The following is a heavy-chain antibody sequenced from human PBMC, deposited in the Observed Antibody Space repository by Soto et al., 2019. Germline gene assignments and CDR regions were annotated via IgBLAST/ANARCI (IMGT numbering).Heavy chain of an antibody. CDR1: GGTFSSYA. CDR3: ARELATVGTGRFDP. V-gene: IGHV1-69*14. D-gene: IGHD4-17*01. CDR2: NIPIFGTA. J-gene: IGHJ5*02. Sequence: QVQLVQSGAEVKKPGSSVKVSCKASGGTFSSYAISWVRQAPGQGLEWMGGNIPIFGTANYAQKFQGSVTITADTTTGTAYMEPRSLRSEDTAVYYCARELATVGTGRFDPWGQGTLVTVSS.